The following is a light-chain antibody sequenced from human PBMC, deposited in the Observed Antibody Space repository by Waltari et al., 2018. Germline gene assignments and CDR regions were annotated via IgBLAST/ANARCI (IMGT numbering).Light chain of an antibody. V-gene: IGKV2-28*01. CDR1: QSLLHSNGYNY. Sequence: DIVMTQSPLSLPVTPGEPASISCRSSQSLLHSNGYNYLDWYVQKPGQSPQLLIYLGSNRASGVPDRFSGSGSGTDFTLTISSLQAEDVAVYYCQQFYSTPYTFGQGTKLEI. CDR2: LGS. J-gene: IGKJ2*01. CDR3: QQFYSTPYT.